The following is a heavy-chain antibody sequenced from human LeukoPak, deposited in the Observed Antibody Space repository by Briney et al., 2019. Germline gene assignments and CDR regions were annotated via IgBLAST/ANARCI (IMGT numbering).Heavy chain of an antibody. CDR3: ASDYDYVWGSYRPNRFDY. CDR1: GFTFSDYY. J-gene: IGHJ4*02. Sequence: GGSLRLSCAASGFTFSDYYMSWIRQAPGKGLEWVSYISSSGSTIYYADSVKGRFTISRDNAKNSLYLQMNSLRAEDTAVYYCASDYDYVWGSYRPNRFDYWGQGTLVTVSS. CDR2: ISSSGSTI. D-gene: IGHD3-16*02. V-gene: IGHV3-11*04.